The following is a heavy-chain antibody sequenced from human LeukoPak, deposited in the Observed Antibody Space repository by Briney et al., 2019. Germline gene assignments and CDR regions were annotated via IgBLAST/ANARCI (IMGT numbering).Heavy chain of an antibody. CDR3: ARASAAAGTRRFDP. CDR2: IYYSGST. CDR1: GFTFSDHY. J-gene: IGHJ5*02. V-gene: IGHV4-30-4*08. Sequence: LRLSCAASGFTFSDHYMDWVRQAPGKGLEWIGYIYYSGSTYYNPSLKSRVTISVDTSKNQFSLKLSSVTAADTAVYYCARASAAAGTRRFDPWGQGTLVTVSS. D-gene: IGHD6-13*01.